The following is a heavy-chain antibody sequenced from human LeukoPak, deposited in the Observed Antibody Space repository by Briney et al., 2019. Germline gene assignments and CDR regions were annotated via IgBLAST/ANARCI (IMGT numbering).Heavy chain of an antibody. CDR3: AKDTSARRGSLDG. CDR2: ITDSGGST. Sequence: GGSLRLSRTASGFTFSSYAMSWVRQAPGKGLEWVSAITDSGGSTSYADSVRGRFTISRDNSKNTLYLQMNSLRAEDTAVYYCAKDTSARRGSLDGWGQGTLVTVSS. CDR1: GFTFSSYA. D-gene: IGHD3-16*02. V-gene: IGHV3-23*01. J-gene: IGHJ4*02.